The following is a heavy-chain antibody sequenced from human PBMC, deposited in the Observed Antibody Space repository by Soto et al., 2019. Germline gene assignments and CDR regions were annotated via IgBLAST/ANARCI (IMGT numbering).Heavy chain of an antibody. CDR3: AHSAYFDSYGRGFDY. CDR2: IYWDDDK. D-gene: IGHD3-22*01. CDR1: GFSLTTSGVG. J-gene: IGHJ4*02. V-gene: IGHV2-5*02. Sequence: QITLKESGPTLAIPTQTLMLTCTFSGFSLTTSGVGVGWIRQPPGKALEWLALIYWDDDKRYSPSLKSRLTITKDTSKNQVVLTMTNMDPVDTATYYCAHSAYFDSYGRGFDYWGQGILVTVSS.